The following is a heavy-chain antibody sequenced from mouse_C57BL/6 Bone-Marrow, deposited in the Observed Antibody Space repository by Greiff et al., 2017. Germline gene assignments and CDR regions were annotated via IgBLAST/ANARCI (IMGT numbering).Heavy chain of an antibody. CDR2: ISNLAYSI. J-gene: IGHJ4*01. D-gene: IGHD2-3*01. CDR3: ARWLLSAMDY. Sequence: EVKVVESGGGLVQPGGSLKLSCAASGFTFSDYGMAWVRQAPRKGPEWVAFISNLAYSIYYADTVTGRFTISRENAKNTLYLEMSSLRSEDTAMYYCARWLLSAMDYWGQGTSVTVSS. CDR1: GFTFSDYG. V-gene: IGHV5-15*01.